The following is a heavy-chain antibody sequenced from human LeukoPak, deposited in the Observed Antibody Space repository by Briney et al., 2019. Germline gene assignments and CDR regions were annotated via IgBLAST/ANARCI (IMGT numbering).Heavy chain of an antibody. CDR3: ARGLAYSSGWPTGS. J-gene: IGHJ4*02. CDR2: INHSGST. Sequence: SETLSLTCAVYGGSFSGYYWSWIRQPPGKGLEWIGEINHSGSTNYNPSLKSRVTISVDTSKNQFSLKLSSVTAADTAVYYCARGLAYSSGWPTGSWGQGTLVTVSS. CDR1: GGSFSGYY. V-gene: IGHV4-34*01. D-gene: IGHD6-19*01.